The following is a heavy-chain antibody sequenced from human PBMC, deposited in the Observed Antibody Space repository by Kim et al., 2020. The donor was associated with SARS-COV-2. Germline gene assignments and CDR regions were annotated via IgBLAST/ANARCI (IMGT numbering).Heavy chain of an antibody. V-gene: IGHV3-15*01. J-gene: IGHJ4*02. CDR3: TTDREVGATDSTYFDY. Sequence: PVKGRLTISRDDSKNTLYLQMNSLKTEDTAVYYCTTDREVGATDSTYFDYWGQGTLVTVSS. D-gene: IGHD1-26*01.